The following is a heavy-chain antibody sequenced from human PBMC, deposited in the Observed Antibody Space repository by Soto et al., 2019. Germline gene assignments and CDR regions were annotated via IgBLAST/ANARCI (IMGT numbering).Heavy chain of an antibody. CDR1: GFTFSSYW. Sequence: GGSLRLSCAASGFTFSSYWMHWVRQAPGKGLVHVSRIRGDGGYTDHAESVKGRFTISRDNAKNTLYLQMNSLRVEDTAVYYCGRDHYGFNSIDYWGQGTLVTVSS. D-gene: IGHD4-17*01. V-gene: IGHV3-74*01. CDR2: IRGDGGYT. J-gene: IGHJ4*02. CDR3: GRDHYGFNSIDY.